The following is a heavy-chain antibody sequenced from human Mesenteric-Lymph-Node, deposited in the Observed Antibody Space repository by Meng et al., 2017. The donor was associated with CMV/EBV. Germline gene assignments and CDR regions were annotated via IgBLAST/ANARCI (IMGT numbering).Heavy chain of an antibody. CDR1: GFTFSEHY. V-gene: IGHV3-11*06. D-gene: IGHD5-24*01. CDR2: ISSTSTYI. J-gene: IGHJ5*02. CDR3: ARDRVRWGLNWFDP. Sequence: GESLKISCAASGFTFSEHYMSWIRQAPGKGLEWVSSISSTSTYIYYADSVKGRFTISRDNAKNSLYLQMNSLRAEDTAVYYCARDRVRWGLNWFDPWSQGTLVTVSS.